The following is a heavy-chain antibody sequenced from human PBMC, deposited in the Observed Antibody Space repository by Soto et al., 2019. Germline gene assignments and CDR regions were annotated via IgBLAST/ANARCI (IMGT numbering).Heavy chain of an antibody. CDR2: IYYSGST. CDR1: GGSIRNYY. D-gene: IGHD3-10*01. J-gene: IGHJ3*02. CDR3: ARAASNYGSDAFDI. V-gene: IGHV4-59*12. Sequence: SETLSLTCIVAGGSIRNYYWSWIRQPPGKGLEWIGYIYYSGSTNYNPSLTSRVTISVDRSKNQFSLKLSSVTAADTAVYYCARAASNYGSDAFDIWGQGTMVTVSS.